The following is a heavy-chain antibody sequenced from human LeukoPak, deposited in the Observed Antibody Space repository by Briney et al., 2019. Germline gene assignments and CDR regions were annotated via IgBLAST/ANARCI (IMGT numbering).Heavy chain of an antibody. V-gene: IGHV2-5*01. CDR1: GFSLSTSGVG. CDR2: IYWNDDK. J-gene: IGHJ4*02. CDR3: AHKSTSYSMASFDY. D-gene: IGHD3-10*01. Sequence: SGPTLVNPTQTLTLTCTFSGFSLSTSGVGVGWIRQPPGKALEWLALIYWNDDKRYSPSLKSRLTITKDTSKNQVVLTMTSMDPVDTATYYCAHKSTSYSMASFDYWGQGTLVTVSS.